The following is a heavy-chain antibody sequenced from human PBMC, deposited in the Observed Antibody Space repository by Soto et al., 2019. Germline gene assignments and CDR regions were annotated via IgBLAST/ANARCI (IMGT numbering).Heavy chain of an antibody. Sequence: SVKVSCKASGGTFSSYAISWVRQAPGQGLEWMGGIIPIFGTANYEQKLQGRVTITAEKSTSTAYMELSSLRSEDTAVYYCARGLLNYYYYGMDVWGQGNKVTVS. V-gene: IGHV1-69*06. D-gene: IGHD2-15*01. CDR2: IIPIFGTA. CDR1: GGTFSSYA. CDR3: ARGLLNYYYYGMDV. J-gene: IGHJ6*02.